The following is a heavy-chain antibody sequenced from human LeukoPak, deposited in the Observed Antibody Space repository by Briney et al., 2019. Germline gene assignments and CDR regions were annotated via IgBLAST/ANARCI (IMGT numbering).Heavy chain of an antibody. D-gene: IGHD2-2*03. J-gene: IGHJ3*02. V-gene: IGHV3-23*01. CDR3: AKVGYCSSTSCSQWAFDI. CDR1: GFTFSSYA. Sequence: GGSLRLSCAASGFTFSSYAMSWVRQAPGKGLEWVSAISGSGGSTYYADSVKGRFTISRDNSKNTLYLQMNSLRAEGTAVYYCAKVGYCSSTSCSQWAFDIWGQGTMVTVSS. CDR2: ISGSGGST.